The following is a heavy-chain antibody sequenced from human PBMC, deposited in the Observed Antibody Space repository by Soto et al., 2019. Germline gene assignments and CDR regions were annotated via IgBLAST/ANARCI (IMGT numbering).Heavy chain of an antibody. CDR1: GASISSYY. J-gene: IGHJ4*02. D-gene: IGHD4-17*01. Sequence: QVQLQESGPGLVKPSATLSLTCTVSGASISSYYWSWIRQPPGKGLEWFGYIHYSGSTNYNPALNSRVTISLDTSKNQFSLRLSSVTAADTAVYYCARNETLHGDSDYWCQGTLVTVSS. CDR2: IHYSGST. V-gene: IGHV4-59*01. CDR3: ARNETLHGDSDY.